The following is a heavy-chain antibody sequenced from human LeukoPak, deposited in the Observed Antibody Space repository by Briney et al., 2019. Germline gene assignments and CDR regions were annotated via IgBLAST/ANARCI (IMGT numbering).Heavy chain of an antibody. CDR2: ISGGGSSM. CDR3: AKGARVVTLRLDYFDY. J-gene: IGHJ4*02. CDR1: GFAFSNYI. V-gene: IGHV3-23*01. D-gene: IGHD2-21*02. Sequence: GGSRRLSCAASGFAFSNYIMAWVRQAPGKGLEWVSGISGGGSSMYYADSVKGRFTISRDNSKNTVYLQMNSLRAEDTAVYCCAKGARVVTLRLDYFDYWGQGILVTVSS.